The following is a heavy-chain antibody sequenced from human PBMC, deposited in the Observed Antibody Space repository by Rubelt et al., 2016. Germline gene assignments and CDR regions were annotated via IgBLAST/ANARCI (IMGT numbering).Heavy chain of an antibody. D-gene: IGHD5-12*01. CDR2: ISGSGGST. J-gene: IGHJ6*02. CDR1: GFTFSSYA. V-gene: IGHV3-23*04. Sequence: EVQLVESGGGLVQPGGSLRLSCAASGFTFSSYAMSWVRQAPGKGLEWVSAISGSGGSTYYADSVKGRFTISRDNSKNTLYLQMSSLRAEDTAVYYCARDARDYDDYGYGMDVWGQGTTVTVSS. CDR3: ARDARDYDDYGYGMDV.